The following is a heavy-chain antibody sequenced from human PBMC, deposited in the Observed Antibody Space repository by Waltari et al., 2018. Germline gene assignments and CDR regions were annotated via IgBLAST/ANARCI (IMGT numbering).Heavy chain of an antibody. J-gene: IGHJ4*02. CDR2: IAANNGNT. CDR3: ARVFDSSQYYYGSDY. V-gene: IGHV1-18*01. D-gene: IGHD3-22*01. CDR1: GYTFSNYG. Sequence: QVQLVQSGTEVKKPGASVKVSCKASGYTFSNYGFSWVRQAPGQGTEWVGWIAANNGNTHSAPKLQGRVTMTTDTSTPTAYLELRSLTSDDTAVYYCARVFDSSQYYYGSDYWGQGTLVTVSS.